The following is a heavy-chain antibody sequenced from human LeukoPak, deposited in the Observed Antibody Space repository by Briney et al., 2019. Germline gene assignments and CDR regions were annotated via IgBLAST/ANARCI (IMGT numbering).Heavy chain of an antibody. D-gene: IGHD2-2*01. V-gene: IGHV1-8*03. CDR1: GYTFTSYD. CDR2: MNPNSGNT. Sequence: RASVKVSCKASGYTFTSYDINWVRQATGQGLEWMGWMNPNSGNTGYAQKFQGRVTITRNTSISTAYMELSSLRSEDTAVYYCARGKRYCSSTSCYSLDYWGQGTLVTVSS. CDR3: ARGKRYCSSTSCYSLDY. J-gene: IGHJ4*02.